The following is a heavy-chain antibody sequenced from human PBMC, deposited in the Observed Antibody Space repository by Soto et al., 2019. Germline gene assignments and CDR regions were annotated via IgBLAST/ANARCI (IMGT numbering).Heavy chain of an antibody. V-gene: IGHV3-48*01. CDR1: GFTFSSYS. CDR2: ISSSSSTI. J-gene: IGHJ6*03. D-gene: IGHD3-10*01. Sequence: GGSLRLSCAASGFTFSSYSMNWVRQAPGKGLEWVSYISSSSSTIYYADSVKGRFTISRDNAKNSLYLQMNSLRAEDTAVYYFARVEEVRHYYGSGSYPGYMDVWGKGTTVTVSS. CDR3: ARVEEVRHYYGSGSYPGYMDV.